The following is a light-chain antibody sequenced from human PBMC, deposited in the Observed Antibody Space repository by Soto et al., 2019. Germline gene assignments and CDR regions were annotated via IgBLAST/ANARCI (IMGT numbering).Light chain of an antibody. Sequence: DIQVTQSPSSLSASVGDRVTITCRASQSIRTYLNWYQQRPGKPPKLLMHTASTLQTGVPSMFSGGGSGTDFTLTISSLQPEDFATYYCQQTYSTLDSFGQGTKLEIK. J-gene: IGKJ2*03. CDR2: TAS. CDR1: QSIRTY. V-gene: IGKV1-39*01. CDR3: QQTYSTLDS.